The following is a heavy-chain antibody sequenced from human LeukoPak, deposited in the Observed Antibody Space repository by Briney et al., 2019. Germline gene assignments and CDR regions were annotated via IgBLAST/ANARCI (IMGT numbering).Heavy chain of an antibody. J-gene: IGHJ4*02. Sequence: VSVKVSCKVSGYTLTELSMHWVRQAPGKGLEWMGGFDPEDGGTIYAQKFQGRVTMTEDTSTDTAYMELSSLRSEDTAVYYCATGLNSYASGDLDYWGQGTRVSLSS. CDR1: GYTLTELS. V-gene: IGHV1-24*01. D-gene: IGHD5-18*01. CDR3: ATGLNSYASGDLDY. CDR2: FDPEDGGT.